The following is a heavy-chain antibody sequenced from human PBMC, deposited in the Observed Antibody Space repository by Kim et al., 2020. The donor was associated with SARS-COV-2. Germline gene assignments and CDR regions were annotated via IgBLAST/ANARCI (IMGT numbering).Heavy chain of an antibody. D-gene: IGHD6-6*01. CDR3: ARVVSSSVHYYGMDV. J-gene: IGHJ6*02. Sequence: PSLKSRVTISVDTSKNQFSLKLSSVTAADTAVYYCARVVSSSVHYYGMDVWGQGTTVTVSS. V-gene: IGHV4-34*01.